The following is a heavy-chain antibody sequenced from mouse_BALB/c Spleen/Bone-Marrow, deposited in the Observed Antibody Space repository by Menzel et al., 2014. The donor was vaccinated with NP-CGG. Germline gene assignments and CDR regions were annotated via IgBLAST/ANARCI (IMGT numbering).Heavy chain of an antibody. J-gene: IGHJ3*01. CDR1: GFFLTSYG. Sequence: VQRVESGPGLVQPSQRLSIPCTVSGFFLTSYGLHWVRQSPGKGLEWLGVIWSDGSTDYNAAFISRLNISKDNSKSQIFFKMYSLQPNDTAIYFCARRDGYLFAYWGQGTLVTVSA. CDR2: IWSDGST. CDR3: ARRDGYLFAY. D-gene: IGHD2-3*01. V-gene: IGHV2-2*02.